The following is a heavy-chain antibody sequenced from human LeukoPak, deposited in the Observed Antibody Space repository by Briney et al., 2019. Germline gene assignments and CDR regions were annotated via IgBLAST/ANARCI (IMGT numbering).Heavy chain of an antibody. V-gene: IGHV4-4*07. Sequence: SETLSLTCTVSGGSISSYYWSWIRQPPGKGLEWNGRIYTSGSTNYNPSLKSRVTMSVDTSKNQFSLKLSSVTAADTAVYYCARDLVTTRDYYFDYWGQGTLVTVSS. CDR1: GGSISSYY. CDR3: ARDLVTTRDYYFDY. D-gene: IGHD4-11*01. CDR2: IYTSGST. J-gene: IGHJ4*02.